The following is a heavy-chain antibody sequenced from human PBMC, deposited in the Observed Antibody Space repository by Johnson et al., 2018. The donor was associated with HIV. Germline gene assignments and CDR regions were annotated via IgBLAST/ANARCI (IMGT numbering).Heavy chain of an antibody. D-gene: IGHD6-13*01. V-gene: IGHV3-30*04. J-gene: IGHJ3*02. CDR1: GFTFSSYT. CDR2: ISYDGSNK. CDR3: ARDKGSWFDDACDI. Sequence: QMLLVESGGGVVQPGRSLRLSCAASGFTFSSYTIHWVRQAPGKGLEWVAFISYDGSNKYYADSVKGRFTISRDNSKNTLYLQMNSLKVEDTAVYYCARDKGSWFDDACDIWGQGTMVTVSS.